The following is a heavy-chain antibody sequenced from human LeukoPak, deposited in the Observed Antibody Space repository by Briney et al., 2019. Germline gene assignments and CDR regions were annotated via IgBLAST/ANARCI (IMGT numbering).Heavy chain of an antibody. Sequence: GKSLRLSCAASGFTFNNYGMHWVRQAPGKGLEWVTVISYDGRNKHYPDSVKGRFTISRDISTDTLWLQMDSLRTEDTAVYYCAKGPLRGTAAAIDYWGQGTLVTVSS. CDR2: ISYDGRNK. V-gene: IGHV3-30*18. CDR1: GFTFNNYG. J-gene: IGHJ4*02. CDR3: AKGPLRGTAAAIDY. D-gene: IGHD2-2*01.